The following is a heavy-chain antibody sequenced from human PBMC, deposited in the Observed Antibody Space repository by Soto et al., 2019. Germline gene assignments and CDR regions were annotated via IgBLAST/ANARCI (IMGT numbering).Heavy chain of an antibody. CDR2: IYPGDSDT. Sequence: PGESLKISCKCSGYSFTSYWIVWVLQMPVKGLEWMGIIYPGDSDTRYSPSFQGQVTISADKSISTAYLQWSSLKASDTAMYYCARLSDSYGFREWGQGTLVTVSS. CDR1: GYSFTSYW. J-gene: IGHJ4*02. CDR3: ARLSDSYGFRE. D-gene: IGHD5-18*01. V-gene: IGHV5-51*01.